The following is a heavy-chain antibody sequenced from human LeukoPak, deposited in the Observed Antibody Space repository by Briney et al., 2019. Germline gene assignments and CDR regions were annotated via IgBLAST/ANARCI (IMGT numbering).Heavy chain of an antibody. J-gene: IGHJ3*02. CDR1: GYSFTSYW. D-gene: IGHD2-15*01. V-gene: IGHV5-51*01. Sequence: GESLKISCKGSGYSFTSYWIGWVRQMPGKGREWMGIIYPGDSDTRYSPSFQGQVTISADKSISTAYLQWSSLKASDTAMYYCAREATAGKCSGGSCYTNDAFDIWGQGTMVTVSS. CDR3: AREATAGKCSGGSCYTNDAFDI. CDR2: IYPGDSDT.